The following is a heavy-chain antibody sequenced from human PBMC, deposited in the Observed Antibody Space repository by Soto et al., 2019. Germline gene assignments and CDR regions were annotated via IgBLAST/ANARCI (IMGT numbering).Heavy chain of an antibody. CDR2: IYYSGST. CDR3: ARERPDGARLDP. D-gene: IGHD6-6*01. J-gene: IGHJ5*02. CDR1: GGSISSGDYY. Sequence: QVQLQESGPGLVKPSQTLSLTCTVSGGSISSGDYYWSWIRQPPGKGLEWIGYIYYSGSTYYNPSLKSRVTISVDTSNNPFSLKLSTVTAADTAVYYCARERPDGARLDPWGQGTLVTVSS. V-gene: IGHV4-30-4*01.